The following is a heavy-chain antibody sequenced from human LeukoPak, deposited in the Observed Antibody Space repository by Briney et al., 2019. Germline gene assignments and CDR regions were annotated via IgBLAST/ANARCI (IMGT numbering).Heavy chain of an antibody. Sequence: GGPLRLSCAASGFTFSSYEMNWVRQAPGKGLEWVSYISSSGSTIYYADSVKGRFTISRDNAKNSLYLQMNSLRAEDTAVYYCARDHYDSSGPNFLYFDYWGQGTLVTVSS. J-gene: IGHJ4*02. CDR1: GFTFSSYE. CDR3: ARDHYDSSGPNFLYFDY. CDR2: ISSSGSTI. V-gene: IGHV3-48*03. D-gene: IGHD3-22*01.